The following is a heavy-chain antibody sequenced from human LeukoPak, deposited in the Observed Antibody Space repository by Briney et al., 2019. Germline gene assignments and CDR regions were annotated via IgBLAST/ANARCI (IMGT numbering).Heavy chain of an antibody. CDR2: INPNSGGT. Sequence: ASVKVSCKASGYTFTGYYMHWVRQAPGQGLEWMGWINPNSGGTNYAQKFQGRVTMTRDTSISTAYMELSRLRSDDTAVYYCARGNGELYFGVNTEGGFDPWGQGTLVTVSS. CDR1: GYTFTGYY. J-gene: IGHJ5*02. V-gene: IGHV1-2*02. CDR3: ARGNGELYFGVNTEGGFDP. D-gene: IGHD3-10*01.